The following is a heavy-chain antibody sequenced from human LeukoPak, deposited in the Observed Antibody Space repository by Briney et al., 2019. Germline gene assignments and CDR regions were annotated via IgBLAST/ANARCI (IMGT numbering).Heavy chain of an antibody. CDR1: GGSISSYY. Sequence: SETLSLTCTVSGGSISSYYWSWIRQPPGKGLEWIGYIYTSGSTNYNPSLKSRVTISVDTSKNQYSLKLSSVTAADTAVYYCARHRYTIFGVVFSNWFDPWGQGTLVTVSS. J-gene: IGHJ5*02. CDR3: ARHRYTIFGVVFSNWFDP. D-gene: IGHD3-3*01. CDR2: IYTSGST. V-gene: IGHV4-4*09.